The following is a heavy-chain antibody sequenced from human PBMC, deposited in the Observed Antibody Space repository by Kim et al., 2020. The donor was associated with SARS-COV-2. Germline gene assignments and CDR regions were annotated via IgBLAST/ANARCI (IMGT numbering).Heavy chain of an antibody. CDR3: ARGRLRYCSSTSCYGAFDI. Sequence: GGSLRLSCAASGFTFSSYWMSWVRQAPGKGLEWVANIKQDGSEKYYVDSVKGRFTISRDNAKNSLYLQMNSLRAEDTAVYYCARGRLRYCSSTSCYGAFDIWGQGTMVTVSS. CDR1: GFTFSSYW. J-gene: IGHJ3*02. CDR2: IKQDGSEK. V-gene: IGHV3-7*01. D-gene: IGHD2-2*01.